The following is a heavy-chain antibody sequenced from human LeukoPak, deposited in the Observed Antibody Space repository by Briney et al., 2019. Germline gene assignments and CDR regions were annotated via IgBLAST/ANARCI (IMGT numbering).Heavy chain of an antibody. J-gene: IGHJ4*02. CDR1: GFTFSSHW. CDR2: INSDGSYI. V-gene: IGHV3-7*01. CDR3: ARRGGSSSRRSPIDY. D-gene: IGHD6-6*01. Sequence: GGSLRLSCAASGFTFSSHWMTWVRQAPGKGLEWVACINSDGSYIQYVDSVKGRFSISRDNAKNSLFLQMNVLRAEDTAVYYCARRGGSSSRRSPIDYWGQGTLVTVSS.